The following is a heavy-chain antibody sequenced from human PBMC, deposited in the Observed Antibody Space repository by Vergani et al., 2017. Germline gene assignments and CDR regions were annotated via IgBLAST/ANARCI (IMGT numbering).Heavy chain of an antibody. V-gene: IGHV3-9*01. J-gene: IGHJ4*02. D-gene: IGHD3-10*01. CDR1: GFTFDDYA. Sequence: EVQLLESGGGLVQPGGSLRLSCAASGFTFDDYAMHWVRQAPGKGLEWVSGISWNSGSIGYADSVKGRFTISRDNAKNSLYLQMNSLRAEDTALYYCAKDSSSGYFDYWGQGTLVTVSS. CDR2: ISWNSGSI. CDR3: AKDSSSGYFDY.